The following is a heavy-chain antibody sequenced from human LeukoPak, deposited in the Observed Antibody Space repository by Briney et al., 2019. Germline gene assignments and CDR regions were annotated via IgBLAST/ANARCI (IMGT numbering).Heavy chain of an antibody. CDR3: ARGVVPAAILSLHYYYYMDV. J-gene: IGHJ6*03. CDR2: MNPNSGNT. Sequence: GAPVKVSCKASGYTFTSYDINWVRQATGQGLEWMGWMNPNSGNTGYAQKFQGRVTMTRNTSISTAYMELSSLRSEDTAVYYCARGVVPAAILSLHYYYYMDVWGKGTTVTVSS. D-gene: IGHD2-2*02. V-gene: IGHV1-8*01. CDR1: GYTFTSYD.